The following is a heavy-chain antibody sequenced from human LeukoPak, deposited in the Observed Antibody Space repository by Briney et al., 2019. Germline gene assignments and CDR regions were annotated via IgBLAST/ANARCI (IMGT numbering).Heavy chain of an antibody. V-gene: IGHV4-59*01. Sequence: SETLSLTCTVSGGSISSYYWIWIRQPPGKGLEWIRYIYYSGSTNYNPSLKSRVTISVDTSKNQFSLKLSSVTAADTAVYYCARVPRAYCGGDCYYYYYGMDVWGQGTTVTVSS. CDR1: GGSISSYY. CDR2: IYYSGST. D-gene: IGHD2-21*02. CDR3: ARVPRAYCGGDCYYYYYGMDV. J-gene: IGHJ6*02.